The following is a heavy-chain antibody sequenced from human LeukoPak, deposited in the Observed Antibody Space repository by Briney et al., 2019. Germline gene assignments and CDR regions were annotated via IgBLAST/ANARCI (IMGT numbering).Heavy chain of an antibody. Sequence: GGSLRLSCAASGFTFSTYGMHWVRQAPGKGLEWVAVIWYDGSNKYYADSVKGRFTISGDNSKNTLFLQMNSLRAEDTAVYYCARLNGDNYGGNSADFDYWGQGTLVTVSS. CDR3: ARLNGDNYGGNSADFDY. V-gene: IGHV3-33*01. CDR2: IWYDGSNK. J-gene: IGHJ4*02. CDR1: GFTFSTYG. D-gene: IGHD4-23*01.